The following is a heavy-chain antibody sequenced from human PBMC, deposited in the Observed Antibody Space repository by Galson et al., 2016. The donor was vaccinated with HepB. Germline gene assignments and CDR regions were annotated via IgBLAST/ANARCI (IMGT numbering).Heavy chain of an antibody. CDR3: AKGQQLAYFDY. J-gene: IGHJ4*02. V-gene: IGHV3-23*01. Sequence: SLRLSCAASGFTFGDYAMSWVRQAPGKGLEWVSAISGSDGSTYYADSVKGRFTISRDNSKNTLYLQMNSLRAEDTAVYYCAKGQQLAYFDYWGQGTLVTVSS. D-gene: IGHD6-13*01. CDR2: ISGSDGST. CDR1: GFTFGDYA.